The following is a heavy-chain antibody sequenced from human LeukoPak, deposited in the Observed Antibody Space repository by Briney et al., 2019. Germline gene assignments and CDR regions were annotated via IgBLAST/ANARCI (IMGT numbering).Heavy chain of an antibody. CDR2: ISAGRPTI. Sequence: GGSLRLSCEASGFKFSDYGMNWVRQSPGKGLEWVSYISAGRPTINYGDSVRGRFTISRDNAKSSLYLQLNNLRVEDTAVYYCARGGAARPDYWGQGTLVTVSS. D-gene: IGHD6-6*01. CDR1: GFKFSDYG. CDR3: ARGGAARPDY. J-gene: IGHJ4*02. V-gene: IGHV3-48*04.